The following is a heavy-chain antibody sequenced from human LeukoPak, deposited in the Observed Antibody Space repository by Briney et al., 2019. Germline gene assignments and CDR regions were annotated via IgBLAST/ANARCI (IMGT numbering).Heavy chain of an antibody. CDR1: GFTFSSYA. V-gene: IGHV3-23*01. CDR2: IGGSGGST. D-gene: IGHD2-15*01. J-gene: IGHJ5*02. CDR3: AKDRGGCSGGSCYPQGDWFDP. Sequence: GGSLRLSCAASGFTFSSYAMSWVRQAPGKGLEWVSAIGGSGGSTYYADSVKGRVTISRDNSKNTLYLQMNSLRAEDTAVYYCAKDRGGCSGGSCYPQGDWFDPWGQGTLVTVSS.